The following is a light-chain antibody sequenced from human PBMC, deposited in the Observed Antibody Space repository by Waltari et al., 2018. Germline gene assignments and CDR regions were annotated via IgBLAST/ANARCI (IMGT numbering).Light chain of an antibody. CDR3: QQLNSFPYT. CDR1: QGISSY. Sequence: DIQLTQSPSFLSASVGDRVTITCRASQGISSYLAWYQQQPGEAPKLLISAASTLQSGVPSRFRGSGSGTEFTLTISSLQPEDFATYYCQQLNSFPYTFGQGTKLDIK. CDR2: AAS. V-gene: IGKV1-9*01. J-gene: IGKJ2*01.